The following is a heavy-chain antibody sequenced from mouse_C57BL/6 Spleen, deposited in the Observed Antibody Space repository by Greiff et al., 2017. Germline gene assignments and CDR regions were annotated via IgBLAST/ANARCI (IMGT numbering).Heavy chain of an antibody. V-gene: IGHV5-4*01. Sequence: EVKLMESGGGLVKPGGSLKLSCAASGFTFSSYAMSWVRQTPEKRLEWVATISDGGSYTYYPDNVKGRFTISRDNAKNNLYLQMSQLKSEDTAMYYCAREGAGYFDYWGQGTTLTVSS. J-gene: IGHJ2*01. D-gene: IGHD4-1*01. CDR3: AREGAGYFDY. CDR2: ISDGGSYT. CDR1: GFTFSSYA.